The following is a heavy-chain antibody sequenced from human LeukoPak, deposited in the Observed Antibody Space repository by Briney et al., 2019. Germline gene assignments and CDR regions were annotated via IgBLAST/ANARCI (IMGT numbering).Heavy chain of an antibody. D-gene: IGHD3-10*01. Sequence: SQTLSLTCSVSGGSIRSGTDYWSWVRQPAGKGLEWIGRIYMSGSTDYNPSFKSRVTMSVDTSKNQLSLKLRSVTAADTAVYYCARGLRFGELTPITHYYYYYMDVWGKGTTVTVSS. V-gene: IGHV4-61*02. CDR2: IYMSGST. CDR3: ARGLRFGELTPITHYYYYYMDV. J-gene: IGHJ6*03. CDR1: GGSIRSGTDY.